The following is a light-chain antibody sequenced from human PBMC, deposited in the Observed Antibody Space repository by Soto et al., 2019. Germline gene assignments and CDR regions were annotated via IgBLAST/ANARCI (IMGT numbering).Light chain of an antibody. CDR1: SSDVGGYDY. Sequence: QSVLTQPASVSGSPGQSITISCTGTSSDVGGYDYVSWYQHHPGKAPRVMIFDVSNRPSGVSSRFSGSKSGNTASLTISGLQAEDEADYYCSSYSSSSTLQVFGPGTKVTVL. J-gene: IGLJ1*01. V-gene: IGLV2-14*01. CDR2: DVS. CDR3: SSYSSSSTLQV.